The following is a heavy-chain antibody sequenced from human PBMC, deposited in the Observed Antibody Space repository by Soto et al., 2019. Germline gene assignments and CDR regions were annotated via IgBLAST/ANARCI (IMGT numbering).Heavy chain of an antibody. J-gene: IGHJ5*02. CDR3: ATDKYGAGRVGVHS. D-gene: IGHD1-26*01. V-gene: IGHV1-69*08. Sequence: QVQLVQSGAEVKKPGASLRVSCETSGDTSTIYTITWVRQAPGQGLQWMGRIVPLLRITNYAQEFQGRLTVTADSSTSSAHIELTSLTSEGTAGYYCATDKYGAGRVGVHSWGQGTLVIVSS. CDR2: IVPLLRIT. CDR1: GDTSTIYT.